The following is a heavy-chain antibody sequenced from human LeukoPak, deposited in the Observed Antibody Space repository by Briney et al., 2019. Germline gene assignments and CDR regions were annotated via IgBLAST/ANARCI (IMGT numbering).Heavy chain of an antibody. CDR3: ARHRRYSSSYDYYYYGMDV. CDR1: GYSFTSYW. CDR2: IYPGDSDT. J-gene: IGHJ6*02. V-gene: IGHV5-51*01. D-gene: IGHD6-6*01. Sequence: GESLKISCKGSGYSFTSYWIGWVRQMPGKGLEWMGIIYPGDSDTRYSPSSQGQVTISADKSISTAYLQWSSLKASDTAMYYCARHRRYSSSYDYYYYGMDVWGQGTTVTVSS.